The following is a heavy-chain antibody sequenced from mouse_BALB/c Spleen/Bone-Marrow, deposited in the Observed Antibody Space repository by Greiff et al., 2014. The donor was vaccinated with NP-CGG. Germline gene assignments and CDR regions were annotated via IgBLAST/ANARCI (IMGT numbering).Heavy chain of an antibody. J-gene: IGHJ1*01. V-gene: IGHV1-62-2*01. D-gene: IGHD2-10*02. CDR2: FYPGSGSI. CDR1: GYTFTEYI. Sequence: QVQLQQPGAGLMKPGASVKLSCKASGYTFTEYIIHWVKQRSGQGLEWIGWFYPGSGSIKYNEKFKDKATLTADKSSSTVYMELSRLTSEDSAVYFCARHESYGNYLYFDVWGAGTTVTVSS. CDR3: ARHESYGNYLYFDV.